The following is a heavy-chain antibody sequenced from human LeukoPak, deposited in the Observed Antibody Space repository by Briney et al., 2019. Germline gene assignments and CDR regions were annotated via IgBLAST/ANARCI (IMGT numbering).Heavy chain of an antibody. J-gene: IGHJ4*02. D-gene: IGHD1-1*01. V-gene: IGHV3-23*01. CDR2: ISGTGGDT. CDR1: GFTFTTYA. CDR3: AKLSGTYGTTSRVLDS. Sequence: GGSLRLSCAASGFTFTTYAIIWVRQAPGKGLEWVSAISGTGGDTYYADSVKGRFTISRDNSKNTLYLQMNSLRAEDTAVYYCAKLSGTYGTTSRVLDSWGQGTLVTVSS.